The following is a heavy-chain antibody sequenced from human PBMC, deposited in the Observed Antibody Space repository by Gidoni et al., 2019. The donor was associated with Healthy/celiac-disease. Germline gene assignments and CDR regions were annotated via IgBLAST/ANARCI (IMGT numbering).Heavy chain of an antibody. D-gene: IGHD6-6*01. CDR3: AKDRAARQGGAFDY. Sequence: EVQLVESGGGLVQPGRSLRLSCAASGFPFDDYAMHWVRQAPGKGLEWVSGISWNSGSIGYADSVKGRFTISRDNAKNSLYLQMNSLRAEDTALYYCAKDRAARQGGAFDYWGQGTLVTVSS. J-gene: IGHJ4*02. V-gene: IGHV3-9*01. CDR2: ISWNSGSI. CDR1: GFPFDDYA.